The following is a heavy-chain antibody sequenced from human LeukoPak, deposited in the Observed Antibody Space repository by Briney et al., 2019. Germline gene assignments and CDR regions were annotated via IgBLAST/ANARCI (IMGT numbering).Heavy chain of an antibody. CDR1: GFTFDDYG. D-gene: IGHD2-2*01. CDR3: ERDRCSSASCHDSPNWFDP. CDR2: VNWNGGST. Sequence: GGSLRLSCAASGFTFDDYGMSWVRQAPGKGLEWISGVNWNGGSTGYADSVKGRFTISRDTHKNSLYLQMHSLRAEDTALYYCERDRCSSASCHDSPNWFDPWGQGTLVTVSS. J-gene: IGHJ5*02. V-gene: IGHV3-20*04.